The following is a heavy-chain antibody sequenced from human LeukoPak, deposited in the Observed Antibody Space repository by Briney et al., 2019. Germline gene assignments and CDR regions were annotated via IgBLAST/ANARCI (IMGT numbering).Heavy chain of an antibody. CDR3: ARRGLLWFGELLYPFDY. J-gene: IGHJ4*02. CDR2: IYYSGST. V-gene: IGHV4-59*01. D-gene: IGHD3-10*01. CDR1: GGSISSYY. Sequence: SETLSLTCTVSGGSISSYYWSWIRQPPGKGLEWIGYIYYSGSTNYNPSLKSRVTISVDTSKNQFSLKLSSVTAADTAVYYCARRGLLWFGELLYPFDYWGQGTLVTVSS.